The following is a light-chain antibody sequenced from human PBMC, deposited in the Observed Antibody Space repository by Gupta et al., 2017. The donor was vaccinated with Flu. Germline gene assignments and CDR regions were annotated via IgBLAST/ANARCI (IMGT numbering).Light chain of an antibody. CDR3: GTWDSRLDALV. J-gene: IGLJ2*01. V-gene: IGLV1-51*01. CDR2: DNN. Sequence: GQKVTISCSGSSSSIGNNYVSWYQQIPGTAPKLLIYDNNKRPSGIPDRFSGSKSGNSATLAITGLQTGDEADYYCGTWDSRLDALVFGGGTKLTVL. CDR1: SSSIGNNY.